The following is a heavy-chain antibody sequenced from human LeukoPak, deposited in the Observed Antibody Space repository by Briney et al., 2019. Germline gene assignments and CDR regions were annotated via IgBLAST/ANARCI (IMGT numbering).Heavy chain of an antibody. CDR1: GGSISSFY. CDR2: IYYTGST. V-gene: IGHV4-59*01. J-gene: IGHJ5*02. D-gene: IGHD4-11*01. Sequence: PSETLSLTCTASGGSISSFYWSWIRQPPGKGLEWIGYIYYTGSTNYNPSLKSRVTISVDTSKNQFSLKLNSVTAADTAVYYCATTVNFNWFDPWGQGALVTVSS. CDR3: ATTVNFNWFDP.